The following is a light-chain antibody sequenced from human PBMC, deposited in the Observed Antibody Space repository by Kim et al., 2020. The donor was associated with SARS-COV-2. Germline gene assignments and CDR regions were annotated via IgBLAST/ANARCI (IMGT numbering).Light chain of an antibody. CDR1: QSVTSNY. J-gene: IGKJ1*01. Sequence: SPGERATLSCRASQSVTSNYLAWYQQNPGQAPRLLMYGASSRATGIPDRFSGSGSGTDFTLTISRLEPEDFAVYYCQQYGSSPGTFGQGTKVDIK. CDR3: QQYGSSPGT. CDR2: GAS. V-gene: IGKV3-20*01.